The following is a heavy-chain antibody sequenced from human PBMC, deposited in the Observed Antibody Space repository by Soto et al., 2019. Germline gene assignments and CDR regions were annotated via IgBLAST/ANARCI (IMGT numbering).Heavy chain of an antibody. V-gene: IGHV2-5*02. J-gene: IGHJ6*02. CDR2: IYWDDDK. Sequence: QITLKESGPTLVKPTQTLTLTCTFSGFSLSTSGVGVGWIRQPPGKALEWLALIYWDDDKRYSPSLKSRLTIHQETSKNPVVLNKANKAPLDTTNKLCAQTPHYDFWSGYNYGMDVWGQGTTVTVSS. CDR3: AQTPHYDFWSGYNYGMDV. D-gene: IGHD3-3*01. CDR1: GFSLSTSGVG.